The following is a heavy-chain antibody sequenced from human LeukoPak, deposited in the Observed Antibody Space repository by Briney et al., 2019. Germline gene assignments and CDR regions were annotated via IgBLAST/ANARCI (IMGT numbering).Heavy chain of an antibody. J-gene: IGHJ4*02. CDR3: AKDPGIAAAGTNY. CDR1: GFTFSSYG. V-gene: IGHV3-30*18. Sequence: GRSLRLSCAASGFTFSSYGMHWVRQAPGKGLEWVAVISYDGSNKYYADSVKGRFTISRDNSKNTLYLQMNSLRAEDTAVYYCAKDPGIAAAGTNYWGQGTLVTVSS. CDR2: ISYDGSNK. D-gene: IGHD6-13*01.